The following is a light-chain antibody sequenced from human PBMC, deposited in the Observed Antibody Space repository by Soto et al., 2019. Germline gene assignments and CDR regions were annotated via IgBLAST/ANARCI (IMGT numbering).Light chain of an antibody. V-gene: IGKV3-11*01. CDR1: ENVRTF. Sequence: EVVLTQSPATLSLSPGERATLSCRASENVRTFVDWYQQKPGQAPRLLIHGASNRATGIPDRFSGSGSGTDFTLSICNLEPEDFAVYYCQQHSHWPPWTFGQGTRVEIQ. J-gene: IGKJ1*01. CDR2: GAS. CDR3: QQHSHWPPWT.